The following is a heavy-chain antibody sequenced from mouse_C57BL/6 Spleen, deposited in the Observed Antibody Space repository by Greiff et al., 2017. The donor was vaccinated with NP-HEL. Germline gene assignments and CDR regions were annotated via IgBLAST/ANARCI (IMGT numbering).Heavy chain of an antibody. CDR2: IDPSDSYT. J-gene: IGHJ1*03. CDR3: ARRSYGSSYEGYFDV. CDR1: GYTFTSYW. V-gene: IGHV1-50*01. Sequence: VKLQQPGAELVKPGASVKLSCKASGYTFTSYWMQWVKQRPGQGLEWIGEIDPSDSYTNYNQKFKGKATLTVDTSSSTAYMQLSSLTSEDSAVYYCARRSYGSSYEGYFDVWGTGTTVTVSS. D-gene: IGHD1-1*01.